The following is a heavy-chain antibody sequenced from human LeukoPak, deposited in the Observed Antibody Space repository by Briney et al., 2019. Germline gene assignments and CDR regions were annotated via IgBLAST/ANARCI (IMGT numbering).Heavy chain of an antibody. Sequence: SETLSLTCTGSGGSISSYYWSWIRQPPGKGLEWIGYIYTSGSTNYNPSLKSRVTISVDTSKNQFSLKLSSVTAADTAVYYCARRPYYYYYYMDVWGKGTTVTVSS. J-gene: IGHJ6*03. V-gene: IGHV4-4*09. CDR1: GGSISSYY. CDR3: ARRPYYYYYYMDV. CDR2: IYTSGST.